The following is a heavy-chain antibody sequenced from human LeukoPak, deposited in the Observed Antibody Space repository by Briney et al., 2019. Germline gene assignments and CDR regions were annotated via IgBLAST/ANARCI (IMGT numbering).Heavy chain of an antibody. Sequence: ASVKVSCKASGYTFTSYDINWVRQAPGQGLEWMGIINPSGGSTSYAQKFQGRVTMTRDTSTSTVYMELSSLRSEDTAVYYCARAYCSSTSCRNWFDPWGQGTLVTVSS. D-gene: IGHD2-2*01. CDR2: INPSGGST. V-gene: IGHV1-46*01. CDR3: ARAYCSSTSCRNWFDP. J-gene: IGHJ5*02. CDR1: GYTFTSYD.